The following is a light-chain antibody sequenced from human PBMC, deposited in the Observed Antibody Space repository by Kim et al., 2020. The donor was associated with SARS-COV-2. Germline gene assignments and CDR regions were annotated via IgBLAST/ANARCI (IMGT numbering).Light chain of an antibody. CDR2: LNSDGSH. J-gene: IGLJ3*02. CDR3: QTWGTGNWV. Sequence: SVKLTCTLSSGHSSYAIAWHQQQPEKGPRYLMKLNSDGSHSKGDGIPDRFSGSSSGAERYLTISSLQSEDEADYYCQTWGTGNWVFGGGTNVTVL. CDR1: SGHSSYA. V-gene: IGLV4-69*01.